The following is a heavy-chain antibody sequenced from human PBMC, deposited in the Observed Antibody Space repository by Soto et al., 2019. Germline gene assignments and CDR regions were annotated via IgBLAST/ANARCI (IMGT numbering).Heavy chain of an antibody. V-gene: IGHV1-18*01. CDR2: ISAYNGNI. CDR1: GYTFTSYG. Sequence: ASVKVSCKASGYTFTSYGISWVRQAPGQGLEWMGWISAYNGNINYAQMLQGRVTVTTDTSTSTAYMELRSLRPDDTAVYYCARDEDSGWNYFDYWGQETLVTVSS. J-gene: IGHJ4*02. D-gene: IGHD6-19*01. CDR3: ARDEDSGWNYFDY.